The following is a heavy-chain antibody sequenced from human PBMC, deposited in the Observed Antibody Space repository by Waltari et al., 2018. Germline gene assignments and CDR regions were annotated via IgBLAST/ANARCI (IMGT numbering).Heavy chain of an antibody. J-gene: IGHJ2*01. CDR3: ARALGVDYGGNSLLWYFDL. V-gene: IGHV1-8*02. CDR1: GYTFTSYD. CDR2: MNPNSGNT. D-gene: IGHD4-17*01. Sequence: QVQLVQSGAEVKKPGASVKVSCKASGYTFTSYDINWVRQATGQGLEWMGWMNPNSGNTGYAQKFQGRVTMNRNTSISTAYMELSSLRSEDTAVYYCARALGVDYGGNSLLWYFDLWGRGTLVTVSS.